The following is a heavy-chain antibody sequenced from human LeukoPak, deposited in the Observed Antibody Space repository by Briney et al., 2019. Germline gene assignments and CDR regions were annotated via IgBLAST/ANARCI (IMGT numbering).Heavy chain of an antibody. CDR1: GYTFTSYG. CDR2: INPNSGGT. V-gene: IGHV1-2*02. CDR3: ARGYDFWSGYPTYNHYYYYMDV. D-gene: IGHD3-3*01. Sequence: ASVKVSCKASGYTFTSYGISWVRQAPGQGLEWMGWINPNSGGTNYAQKFQGRVTMTRDTSISTTYMELSRLRSDDTAVYYCARGYDFWSGYPTYNHYYYYMDVWGKGATVTVSS. J-gene: IGHJ6*03.